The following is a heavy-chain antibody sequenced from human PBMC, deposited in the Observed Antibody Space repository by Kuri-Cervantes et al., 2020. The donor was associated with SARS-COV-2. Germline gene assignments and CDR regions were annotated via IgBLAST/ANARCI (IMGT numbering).Heavy chain of an antibody. Sequence: SVKVSCKASGGTFSSYAISWVRQAPGQGLEWMGRIIPILGIANYAQKFQGRVTITADKSTSTAYMELSSLRSEDTAVYYCARVSCSNTSCYADYWGQGNLVTVSS. CDR1: GGTFSSYA. V-gene: IGHV1-69*04. J-gene: IGHJ4*02. CDR2: IIPILGIA. D-gene: IGHD2-2*01. CDR3: ARVSCSNTSCYADY.